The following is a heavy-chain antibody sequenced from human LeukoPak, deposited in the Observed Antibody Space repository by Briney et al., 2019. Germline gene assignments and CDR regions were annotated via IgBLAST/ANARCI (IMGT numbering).Heavy chain of an antibody. Sequence: GGPLRLSCAASAFTFGSFGMSWVRQAPGKGLEWVSAISDTGGSTFYAGSVKGRFTISRDNSKNTLYLQMNSLRAEDTAIYYCAKGRIQSYMAPEYWGQGTLVTVSS. V-gene: IGHV3-23*01. CDR2: ISDTGGST. CDR3: AKGRIQSYMAPEY. CDR1: AFTFGSFG. J-gene: IGHJ4*02. D-gene: IGHD4-11*01.